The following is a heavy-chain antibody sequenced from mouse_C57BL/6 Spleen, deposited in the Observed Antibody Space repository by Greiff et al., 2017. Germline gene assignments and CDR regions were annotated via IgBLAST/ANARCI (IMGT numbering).Heavy chain of an antibody. Sequence: QVQLKQPGAELVMPGASVKLSCKASGYTFTSYWMHWVKQRPGQGLEWIGEIDPSDSYTNYNQKFKGKSTLTVDKSSSTAYMQLSSLTSEDSAVYYCARSATTVVAHFDYWGQGTTLTVSS. V-gene: IGHV1-69*01. J-gene: IGHJ2*01. CDR1: GYTFTSYW. CDR3: ARSATTVVAHFDY. D-gene: IGHD1-1*01. CDR2: IDPSDSYT.